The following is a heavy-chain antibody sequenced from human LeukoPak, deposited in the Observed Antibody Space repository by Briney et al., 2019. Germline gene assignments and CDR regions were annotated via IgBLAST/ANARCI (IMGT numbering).Heavy chain of an antibody. CDR1: GFSFDDYA. J-gene: IGHJ5*02. V-gene: IGHV3-9*01. CDR2: ISRNSDSI. D-gene: IGHD5-24*01. Sequence: QPGRSLRLSCAASGFSFDDYAMHWVRHAPGKGLEWVSGISRNSDSIGYADSVKGRFTISRDNGKNSLYLQMNSLRAEDTAVYYCARDVATISNWFDPWGQGTLVTVSS. CDR3: ARDVATISNWFDP.